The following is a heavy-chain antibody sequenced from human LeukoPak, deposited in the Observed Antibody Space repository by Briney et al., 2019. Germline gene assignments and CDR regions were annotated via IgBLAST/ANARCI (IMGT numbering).Heavy chain of an antibody. CDR2: INWNGGST. V-gene: IGHV3-20*04. J-gene: IGHJ4*02. D-gene: IGHD3-22*01. Sequence: PGGSLRLSCAASGFTFDDYGMSWVRQAPGKGLEWVSGINWNGGSTGYADSVKGRFTISRDNAKNSLYLQMNSLRAEDTALYYCASGYYDSSGYFPFDYWGQGTLVTVSS. CDR3: ASGYYDSSGYFPFDY. CDR1: GFTFDDYG.